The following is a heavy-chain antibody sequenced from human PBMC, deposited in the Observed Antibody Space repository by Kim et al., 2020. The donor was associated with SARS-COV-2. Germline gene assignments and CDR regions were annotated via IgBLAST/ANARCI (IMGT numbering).Heavy chain of an antibody. CDR3: ARDSPDGSGHYYVGY. Sequence: GGSLRLSCAASGFTFSNYGMHWVRQAPGKGLEWVALIWYDGTSKYYADSVKGRFTISRDNSKNTLYLQLSSLRTEDTAVYYCARDSPDGSGHYYVGYWGQGTLVTVSS. J-gene: IGHJ4*02. D-gene: IGHD3-22*01. CDR2: IWYDGTSK. CDR1: GFTFSNYG. V-gene: IGHV3-33*01.